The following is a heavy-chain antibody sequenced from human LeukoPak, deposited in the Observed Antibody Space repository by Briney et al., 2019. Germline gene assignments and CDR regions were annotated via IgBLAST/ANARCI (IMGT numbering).Heavy chain of an antibody. Sequence: SETLSLTCAVYGGSFSGYYWSWIRQPPGKGLEWIGEINHSGSTNYNPSLKSRVAISVDTSKNQFSLKLSSVTAADTAVYYCARVSSGGLFDYWGQGTLVPVSS. V-gene: IGHV4-34*01. CDR1: GGSFSGYY. CDR2: INHSGST. D-gene: IGHD4-23*01. CDR3: ARVSSGGLFDY. J-gene: IGHJ4*02.